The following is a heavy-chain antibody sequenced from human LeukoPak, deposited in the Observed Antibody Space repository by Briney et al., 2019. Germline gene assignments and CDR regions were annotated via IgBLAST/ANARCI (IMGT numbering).Heavy chain of an antibody. V-gene: IGHV3-66*01. J-gene: IGHJ4*02. CDR3: AGDLGGFDY. CDR1: GFTLSTNA. CDR2: IYSDGRT. Sequence: GGSLRLSCLTSGFTLSTNAMSWVRQAPGKGLEWVSVIYSDGRTYYADSVKGRFTISRDNSKNTLYLETNSLRAEDTAVYYCAGDLGGFDYWGQGTLVTVSS.